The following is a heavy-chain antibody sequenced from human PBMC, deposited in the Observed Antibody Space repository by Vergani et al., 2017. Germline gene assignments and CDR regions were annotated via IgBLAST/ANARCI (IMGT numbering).Heavy chain of an antibody. CDR1: GGSISSYY. CDR2: IYYSGST. Sequence: QVQLQESGPGLVKPSETLSLTCTVSGGSISSYYWSWIRQPPGKGLEWIGYIYYSGSTNYNPSLKSRVTISVDTSKNQFSLKLSSVTAADTAVYYCARTEPDSSYLVIEYWGQGTLVTVSS. D-gene: IGHD5-12*01. J-gene: IGHJ4*02. CDR3: ARTEPDSSYLVIEY. V-gene: IGHV4-59*01.